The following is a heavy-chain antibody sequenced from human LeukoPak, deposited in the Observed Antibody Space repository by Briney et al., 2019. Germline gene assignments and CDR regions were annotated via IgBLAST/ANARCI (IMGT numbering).Heavy chain of an antibody. Sequence: GGSLRLSCAASEFSVGSNYMTWVRQAPGKGLEWVSAISGSGGNTYYADSVKGRFTISRDNSKNTLYLHMNSLRAEDTAVYYCAKDRRAGSYDYWGQGTLVTVSS. CDR2: ISGSGGNT. CDR1: EFSVGSNY. D-gene: IGHD3-10*01. V-gene: IGHV3-23*01. J-gene: IGHJ4*02. CDR3: AKDRRAGSYDY.